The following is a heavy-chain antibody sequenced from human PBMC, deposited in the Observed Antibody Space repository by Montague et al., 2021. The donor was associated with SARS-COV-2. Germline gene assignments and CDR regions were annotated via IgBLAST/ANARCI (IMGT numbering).Heavy chain of an antibody. Sequence: LRLSCAASGFTFSSYSMNWVRQPPGKGLEWIGNIHHTENTYYNPSLKNRVTISADTSKKQFSLSLNSVTAADTAIYYCARHRRGISGFDSWGLGTLVTVSS. D-gene: IGHD3-3*01. CDR1: GFTFSSYSMN. J-gene: IGHJ4*02. CDR2: IHHTENT. V-gene: IGHV4-39*01. CDR3: ARHRRGISGFDS.